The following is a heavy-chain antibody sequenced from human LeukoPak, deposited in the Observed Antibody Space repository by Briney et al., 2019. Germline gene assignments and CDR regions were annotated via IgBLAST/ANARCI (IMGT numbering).Heavy chain of an antibody. Sequence: ASVKVSCKASGYTFTSYGISWVRQAPGQGLEWMGLISAYNGNTNYAQKLQGRVTMTTDTSTSTAYMELRSLRSDDTAVYYCARDGDSSSWYVPNYYYGMDVWGQGTTVTVSS. CDR2: ISAYNGNT. D-gene: IGHD6-13*01. CDR3: ARDGDSSSWYVPNYYYGMDV. CDR1: GYTFTSYG. J-gene: IGHJ6*02. V-gene: IGHV1-18*01.